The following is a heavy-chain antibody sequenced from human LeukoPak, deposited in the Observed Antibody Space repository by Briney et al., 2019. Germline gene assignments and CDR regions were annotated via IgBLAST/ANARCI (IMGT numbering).Heavy chain of an antibody. D-gene: IGHD1-26*01. V-gene: IGHV1-2*02. Sequence: ASVKVSCKASGYTFTGYYLHWVRQAPGQGLEWMGWISPNSGDTSYAQKVQGRVTMTSDTSINTAYMELSRLSSDDTAIYYCARDGNFDYWGQGTLVTVSS. J-gene: IGHJ4*02. CDR3: ARDGNFDY. CDR2: ISPNSGDT. CDR1: GYTFTGYY.